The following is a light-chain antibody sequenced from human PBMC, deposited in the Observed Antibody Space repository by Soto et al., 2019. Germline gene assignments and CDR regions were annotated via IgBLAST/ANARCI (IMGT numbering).Light chain of an antibody. CDR3: SSYASTSTGV. J-gene: IGLJ2*01. Sequence: QSALTQPASVSGSPGQSITISCTGTSDDVGGHNYVSWYQQHPGKAPKLIIYDVSNRPSGVSNRFSGSKSGNTASLTISGLQPEDEADYYCSSYASTSTGVFGGGTKLTVL. CDR1: SDDVGGHNY. CDR2: DVS. V-gene: IGLV2-14*01.